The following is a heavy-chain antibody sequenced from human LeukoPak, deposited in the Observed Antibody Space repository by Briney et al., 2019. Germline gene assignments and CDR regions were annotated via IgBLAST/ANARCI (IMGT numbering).Heavy chain of an antibody. D-gene: IGHD6-19*01. Sequence: GGSLRLPCAASGFTFSGSSMQWVRQAPGKGLEWVGRIRSKAHSYATAYAASVKGRFTISRDDSKNTAYLQMNSLKTEDTAVYYCTSRGWPWGQGTLVTVSS. J-gene: IGHJ4*02. V-gene: IGHV3-73*01. CDR1: GFTFSGSS. CDR2: IRSKAHSYAT. CDR3: TSRGWP.